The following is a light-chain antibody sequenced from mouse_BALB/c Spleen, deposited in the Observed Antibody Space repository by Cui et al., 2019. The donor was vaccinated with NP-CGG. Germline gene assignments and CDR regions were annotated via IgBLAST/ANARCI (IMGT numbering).Light chain of an antibody. CDR3: ALWYSNHWV. CDR1: TGAVTTSYY. V-gene: IGLV1*01. Sequence: QAVVPQESALTTSPGETVTLTCRSTTGAVTTSYYANWVQEKPDHLFTGLIGGTNNRAQGVPARFSGSLIGDKAALTITGAQTEDEAIYFCALWYSNHWVFGGGTKLTVL. CDR2: GTN. J-gene: IGLJ1*01.